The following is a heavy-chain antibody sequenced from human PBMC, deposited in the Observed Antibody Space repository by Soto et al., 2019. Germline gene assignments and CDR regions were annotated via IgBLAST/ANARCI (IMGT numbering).Heavy chain of an antibody. CDR2: ISAYNGNT. CDR1: GYTFTSYG. J-gene: IGHJ5*02. CDR3: ARGLRSQQLAQFDP. V-gene: IGHV1-18*01. D-gene: IGHD6-13*01. Sequence: ASVKVSCKASGYTFTSYGISWVRQAPGQGLEWMGWISAYNGNTNYAQKLQGRVTMTTDTSPSTAYMELRGLRSDDAAVYYCARGLRSQQLAQFDPWGQGTLVTVSS.